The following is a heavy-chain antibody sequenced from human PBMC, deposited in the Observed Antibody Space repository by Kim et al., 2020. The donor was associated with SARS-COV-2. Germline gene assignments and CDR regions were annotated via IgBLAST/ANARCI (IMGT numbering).Heavy chain of an antibody. Sequence: SETLSLTCTVSGGSISSSSYYWGWIRQPPGKGLEWIGSIYYSGSTYYNPSLKSRVTISVDTSKNQFSLKLSSVTAADTAVHYCARRGVQGVIRFDPWGQGTLVTFSS. CDR1: GGSISSSSYY. J-gene: IGHJ5*02. V-gene: IGHV4-39*01. CDR2: IYYSGST. CDR3: ARRGVQGVIRFDP. D-gene: IGHD3-10*01.